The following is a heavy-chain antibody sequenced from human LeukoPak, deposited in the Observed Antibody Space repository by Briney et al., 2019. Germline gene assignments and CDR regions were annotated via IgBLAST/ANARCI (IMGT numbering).Heavy chain of an antibody. CDR3: ARGEHSADY. V-gene: IGHV4-4*07. Sequence: SETLSLTCTVSGGSIRSYYWNWIRQPAGKGLEWIGRIYSSGYTNYNPSLKNRVSMSVDTSKNQFSLKLTSLIAADTAVYYCARGEHSADYWGPGALVTVSS. J-gene: IGHJ4*02. D-gene: IGHD1/OR15-1a*01. CDR1: GGSIRSYY. CDR2: IYSSGYT.